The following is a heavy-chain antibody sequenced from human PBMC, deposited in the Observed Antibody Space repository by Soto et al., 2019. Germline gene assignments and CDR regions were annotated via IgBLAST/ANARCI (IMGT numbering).Heavy chain of an antibody. V-gene: IGHV1-18*01. CDR2: ISAYSGST. CDR1: GYTFTTYG. CDR3: ARDFTKSSSWPYYFDY. Sequence: QVQLVQSGAEVKKPGASVKVSCKASGYTFTTYGISWVRQAPGQGLEWMGWISAYSGSTKFAQKLQGRVTMTTDTSTTTADMELRSLTPADTAVYYCARDFTKSSSWPYYFDYWGQGTLVTVSS. D-gene: IGHD6-13*01. J-gene: IGHJ4*02.